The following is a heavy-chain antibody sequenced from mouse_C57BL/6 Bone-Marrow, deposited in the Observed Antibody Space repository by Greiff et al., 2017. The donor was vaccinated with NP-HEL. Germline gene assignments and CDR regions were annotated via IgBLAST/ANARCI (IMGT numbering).Heavy chain of an antibody. V-gene: IGHV1-18*01. CDR3: ARKSNYHVLMDY. CDR2: INPNNGGT. J-gene: IGHJ4*01. D-gene: IGHD2-5*01. CDR1: GYTFTDYN. Sequence: EVQLQQSGPELVKPGASVKIPCKASGYTFTDYNMDWVKQSHGKSLEWIGDINPNNGGTIYNQKFKGKATLTVDKSSSTAYMELRSLTSEDTAVYYCARKSNYHVLMDYWGQGTSVTVSS.